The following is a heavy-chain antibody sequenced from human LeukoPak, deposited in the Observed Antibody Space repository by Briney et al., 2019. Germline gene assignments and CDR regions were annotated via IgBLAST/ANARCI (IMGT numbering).Heavy chain of an antibody. Sequence: PGGSLRLSCAASGFTFSSYGMHWVRQAPGKGLEWVAFIRYDGSNKYYADSVKGRFTISRDNAKNSLYLQMNSLRAEDTAVYYCARGSGYRGVFDYWGQGTLVTVSS. J-gene: IGHJ4*02. V-gene: IGHV3-30*02. D-gene: IGHD3-22*01. CDR1: GFTFSSYG. CDR2: IRYDGSNK. CDR3: ARGSGYRGVFDY.